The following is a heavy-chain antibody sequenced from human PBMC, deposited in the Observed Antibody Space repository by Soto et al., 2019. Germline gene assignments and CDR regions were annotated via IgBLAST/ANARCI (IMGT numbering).Heavy chain of an antibody. J-gene: IGHJ6*02. Sequence: ASETLSLTCVVSGGSISSNSWWSWVRQPPGKGLEWIGEIYHNGSTNYKSSLKSRVIIKLDKSKNQFSLKLSSVTAADTAVYYCARVLYDFWSGYYTADGMDVWGQGTTVTVSS. CDR1: GGSISSNSW. D-gene: IGHD3-3*01. CDR2: IYHNGST. V-gene: IGHV4-4*02. CDR3: ARVLYDFWSGYYTADGMDV.